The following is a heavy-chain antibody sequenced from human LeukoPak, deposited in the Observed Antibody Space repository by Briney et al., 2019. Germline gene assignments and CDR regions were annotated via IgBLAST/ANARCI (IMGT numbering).Heavy chain of an antibody. D-gene: IGHD6-13*01. CDR1: GGTFSSYA. J-gene: IGHJ4*02. CDR2: INPNSGGT. CDR3: ARDRAAAGFDY. Sequence: ASVKVSCKASGGTFSSYAISWVRQAPGQGLEWMGWINPNSGGTNYAQKFQGWVTMTRDTSISTAYMELSRLRSDDTAVYYCARDRAAAGFDYWGQGTLVTVSS. V-gene: IGHV1-2*04.